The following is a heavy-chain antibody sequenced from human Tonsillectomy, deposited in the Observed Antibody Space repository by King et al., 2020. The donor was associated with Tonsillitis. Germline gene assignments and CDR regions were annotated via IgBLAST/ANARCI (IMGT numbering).Heavy chain of an antibody. J-gene: IGHJ4*02. CDR3: ARDLGYYDSSGYYPTDYFDY. V-gene: IGHV4-59*01. CDR2: IFYSGST. CDR1: GGSISSYY. D-gene: IGHD3-22*01. Sequence: QLQESGPGLVKPSETLSLTCTVSGGSISSYYWSWIRQPPGKGLEWIGYIFYSGSTNYNPSLTSRVTMSVDTSKNQFSLKLSSVNAADTAAYYCARDLGYYDSSGYYPTDYFDYWGQGTQVTVSS.